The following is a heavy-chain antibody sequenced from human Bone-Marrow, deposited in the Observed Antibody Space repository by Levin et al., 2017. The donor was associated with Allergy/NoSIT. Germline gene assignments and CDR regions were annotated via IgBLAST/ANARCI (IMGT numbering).Heavy chain of an antibody. V-gene: IGHV3-30*04. D-gene: IGHD3-10*01. CDR2: ISYDGSKK. CDR1: GFDFRSYA. J-gene: IGHJ6*02. Sequence: PGGSLRLSCAASGFDFRSYALHWVRQAPGKGLEWVAIISYDGSKKYYTESVRGRFTVSRDNSKNMVHLQMSSLRGEDTATYYCARETFFYGAGSTNYGMDVWGQGTTVTVSS. CDR3: ARETFFYGAGSTNYGMDV.